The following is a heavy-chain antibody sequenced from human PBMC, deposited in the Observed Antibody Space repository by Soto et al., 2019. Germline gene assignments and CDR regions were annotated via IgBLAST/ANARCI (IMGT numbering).Heavy chain of an antibody. CDR3: ANEIAQHLWSPSDY. D-gene: IGHD1-1*01. CDR1: GGSITGYY. J-gene: IGHJ4*02. CDR2: IHISGST. Sequence: SSETLSLTCTVSGGSITGYYWSWIRQPAGKGLEWIGRIHISGSTNYNPSFKSRVTMSVDTSKNQFSLKLNSVTAADTAVYYCANEIAQHLWSPSDYWGQGTLVTVSS. V-gene: IGHV4-4*07.